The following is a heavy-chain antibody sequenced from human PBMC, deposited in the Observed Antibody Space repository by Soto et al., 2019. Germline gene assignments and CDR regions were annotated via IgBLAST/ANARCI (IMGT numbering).Heavy chain of an antibody. CDR2: ISYDGSNK. CDR1: GFTFSSYA. Sequence: PGGSLRLSCAASGFTFSSYAMHWVRQAPGKGLEWVAVISYDGSNKYYADSVKGRFTISRDNSKNTLYLQMNSLRAEDTAVYYCARDGGYYDSSGYYPGQWAFDIWGQGTMVTVSS. D-gene: IGHD3-22*01. J-gene: IGHJ3*02. V-gene: IGHV3-30-3*01. CDR3: ARDGGYYDSSGYYPGQWAFDI.